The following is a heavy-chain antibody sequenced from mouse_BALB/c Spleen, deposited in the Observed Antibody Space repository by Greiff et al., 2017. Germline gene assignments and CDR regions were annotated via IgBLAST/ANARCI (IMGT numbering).Heavy chain of an antibody. J-gene: IGHJ2*01. CDR3: ARSGGNYPWYFDY. CDR1: GYTFSSYW. D-gene: IGHD2-1*01. Sequence: VQLQQSGAELMKPGASVKISCKATGYTFSSYWIEWVKQRPGHGLEWIGEILPGSGSTNYNEKFKGKATFTADTSSNTAYMQLSSLTSEDSAVYYCARSGGNYPWYFDYWGQGTTLTVSS. CDR2: ILPGSGST. V-gene: IGHV1-9*01.